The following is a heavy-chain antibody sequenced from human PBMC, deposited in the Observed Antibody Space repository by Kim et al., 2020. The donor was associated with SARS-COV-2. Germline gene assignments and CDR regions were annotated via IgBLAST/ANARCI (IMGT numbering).Heavy chain of an antibody. J-gene: IGHJ3*02. D-gene: IGHD5-12*01. CDR1: GFTFSSYG. CDR2: IWYDGSNK. Sequence: GGSLRLSCAASGFTFSSYGMHWVRQAPGYGLEWVAVIWYDGSNKYYSDSVKGRFTISRDNSKNTLYLQMNSLRAEDTAVYYCAREVTTNAFDIWGQGTMV. CDR3: AREVTTNAFDI. V-gene: IGHV3-33*01.